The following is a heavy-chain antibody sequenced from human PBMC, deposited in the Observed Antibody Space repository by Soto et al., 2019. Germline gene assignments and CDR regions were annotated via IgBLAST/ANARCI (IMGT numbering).Heavy chain of an antibody. V-gene: IGHV3-23*01. CDR2: ISGSGGST. CDR1: GFTFSSYA. J-gene: IGHJ5*02. Sequence: EVQLLESGGGLVQPGGSLRLSCAASGFTFSSYAMSWVRQAPGKGLEWVSAISGSGGSTYYADSVKSRFTISRDNSKNTLYLKMNSLRAEDTAVYYCAKDRATTWSHPSLNWFHPWGQGTLVTVSS. CDR3: AKDRATTWSHPSLNWFHP. D-gene: IGHD4-4*01.